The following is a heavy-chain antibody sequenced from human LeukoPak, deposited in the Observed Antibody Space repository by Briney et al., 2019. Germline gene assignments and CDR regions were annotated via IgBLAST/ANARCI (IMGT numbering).Heavy chain of an antibody. CDR2: MNPNSGNT. V-gene: IGHV1-8*03. Sequence: ASVKVSCKASGYTFTSYGISWVRQAPGQGLEWMGWMNPNSGNTGYAQKFQGRVTITRNTSISTAYMELSSLRSEDTAVYYCARVVYDSSGYYPPDDAFDIWGQGTMVTVSS. CDR1: GYTFTSYG. CDR3: ARVVYDSSGYYPPDDAFDI. J-gene: IGHJ3*02. D-gene: IGHD3-22*01.